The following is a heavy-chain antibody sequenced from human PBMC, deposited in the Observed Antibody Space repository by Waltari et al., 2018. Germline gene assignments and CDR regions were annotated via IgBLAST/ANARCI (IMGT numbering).Heavy chain of an antibody. Sequence: QVQLQESGPGLVKPSQTLSLTCTVSGGSISSGSYYWSWIRQPAGKGLEWIGYIYTSGSTNYNPSLKSRVTISVDTSKNQFSLKLSSVTAADTAVYYCARRGQWLPLDYWGQGTLVTVST. V-gene: IGHV4-61*09. CDR3: ARRGQWLPLDY. J-gene: IGHJ4*02. CDR1: GGSISSGSYY. CDR2: IYTSGST. D-gene: IGHD6-19*01.